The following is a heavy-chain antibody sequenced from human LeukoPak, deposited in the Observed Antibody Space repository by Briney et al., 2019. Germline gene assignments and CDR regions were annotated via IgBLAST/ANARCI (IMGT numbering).Heavy chain of an antibody. J-gene: IGHJ4*02. V-gene: IGHV4-59*08. Sequence: SETLSLTCTVSGGSINSFYWGWIRQPPGKGLEWGGYVHYSGDTNYNPSLKSRATISVNTSKTQCSLNLNSVTAAATAVYECARPRHGNNCGYDYWGQGTLVTVSS. CDR1: GGSINSFY. D-gene: IGHD5-18*01. CDR2: VHYSGDT. CDR3: ARPRHGNNCGYDY.